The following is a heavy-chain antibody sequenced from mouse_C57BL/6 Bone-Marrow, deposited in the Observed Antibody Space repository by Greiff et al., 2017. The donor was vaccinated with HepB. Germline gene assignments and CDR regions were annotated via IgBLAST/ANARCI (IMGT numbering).Heavy chain of an antibody. V-gene: IGHV1-20*01. D-gene: IGHD1-1*01. J-gene: IGHJ4*01. Sequence: EVKLQESGPELVKPGDSVKISCKASGYSFTGYFMNWVMQSHGKSLEWIGRINPYNGDTFYNQKFKGKATLTVDKSSSTAHMELRSLTSEDSAVYYCARDYYGSSYGAMDYWGQGTSVTVSS. CDR1: GYSFTGYF. CDR2: INPYNGDT. CDR3: ARDYYGSSYGAMDY.